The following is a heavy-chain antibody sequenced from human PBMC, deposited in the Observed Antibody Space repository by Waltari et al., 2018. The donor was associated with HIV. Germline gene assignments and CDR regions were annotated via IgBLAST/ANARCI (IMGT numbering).Heavy chain of an antibody. CDR3: ARGLTQQQPPFFDY. D-gene: IGHD6-13*01. Sequence: QVQLVESGGGVVQPGRSLRRSCAASGFTFSSYAMHWVRQTPGKGLEWVAVISYDGSNQYYGDSVKGRFTISRDNSKNTLYLQMNSLRAEDTAVYYCARGLTQQQPPFFDYWGQGTLVIVSS. V-gene: IGHV3-30-3*01. CDR2: ISYDGSNQ. CDR1: GFTFSSYA. J-gene: IGHJ4*02.